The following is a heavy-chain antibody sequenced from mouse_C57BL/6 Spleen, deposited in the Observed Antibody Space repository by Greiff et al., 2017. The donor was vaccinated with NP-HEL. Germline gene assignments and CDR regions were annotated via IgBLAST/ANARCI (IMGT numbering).Heavy chain of an antibody. J-gene: IGHJ2*01. CDR2: ISRGSSTI. V-gene: IGHV5-17*01. Sequence: EVQRVESGGGLVKPGGSLKLSCAASGFTFSDYGMHWVRQAPEKGLEWVAYISRGSSTIYYADTVKGRFTISRDNAKTTLFLRMTRLRSEDTAMYYCARDYGSSHYFDYWGQGTTLTVSS. CDR1: GFTFSDYG. CDR3: ARDYGSSHYFDY. D-gene: IGHD1-1*01.